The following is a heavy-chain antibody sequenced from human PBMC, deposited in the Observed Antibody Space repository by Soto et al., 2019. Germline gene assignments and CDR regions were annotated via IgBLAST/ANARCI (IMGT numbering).Heavy chain of an antibody. CDR2: INAGNGNT. CDR1: GYTFTNYP. V-gene: IGHV1-3*01. D-gene: IGHD6-6*01. J-gene: IGHJ4*02. CDR3: ASTITARWGRVY. Sequence: QVQLVQSGAEVKKPGASGKVSCKASGYTFTNYPMHWVRQAPGHRPEWMGWINAGNGNTKFSQKFQSRVTITRDTSASTAYMELSSLRSEDTAVYYGASTITARWGRVYWGQGTLVTVSS.